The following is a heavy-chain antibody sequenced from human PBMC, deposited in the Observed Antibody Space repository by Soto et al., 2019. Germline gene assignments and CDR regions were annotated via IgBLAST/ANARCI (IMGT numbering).Heavy chain of an antibody. CDR3: ERWYSGYHGYFDY. Sequence: SETLSLTCAVYGGSFSGYDWSWIRQPPGKGLEWIGEINHSGSTNYNPSLKSRVTISVDTSKNQFSLKLSSVTAADTAVYYCERWYSGYHGYFDYRGQGTLVTVSS. CDR1: GGSFSGYD. D-gene: IGHD5-12*01. J-gene: IGHJ4*02. V-gene: IGHV4-34*01. CDR2: INHSGST.